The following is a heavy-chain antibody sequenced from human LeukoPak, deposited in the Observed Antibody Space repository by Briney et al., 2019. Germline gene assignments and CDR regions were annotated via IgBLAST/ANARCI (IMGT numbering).Heavy chain of an antibody. D-gene: IGHD4-17*01. CDR3: AREAGDYGFDF. CDR2: INPSGGTT. Sequence: ASVKVSCKASGYTFTSYYIHWVRQSPGQRLEWMGIINPSGGTTSYAQKFQGRVTVTSDTSTSTVNMDLSSLRSEDTAVYCCAREAGDYGFDFWGQGTLVTVSS. J-gene: IGHJ4*02. V-gene: IGHV1-46*01. CDR1: GYTFTSYY.